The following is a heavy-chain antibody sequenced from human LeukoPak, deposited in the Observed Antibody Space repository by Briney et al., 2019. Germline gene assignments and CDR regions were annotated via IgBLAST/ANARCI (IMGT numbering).Heavy chain of an antibody. CDR2: TPSDGRLE. CDR1: GLTFSAYG. Sequence: GGSLRLSCAASGLTFSAYGMHWVRQTPGKGLEWVAFTPSDGRLEDYADSVKGRFTISRDNSKNTLCLQMNSLTTEDTAVYYCARAFSGYCSGGSCSAFDYWGQGTLVTVSS. J-gene: IGHJ4*02. D-gene: IGHD2-15*01. CDR3: ARAFSGYCSGGSCSAFDY. V-gene: IGHV3-30*19.